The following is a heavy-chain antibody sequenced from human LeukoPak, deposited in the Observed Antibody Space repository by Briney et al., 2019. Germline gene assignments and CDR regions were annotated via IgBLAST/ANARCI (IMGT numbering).Heavy chain of an antibody. CDR3: ARDKDYDILTGTPLYGMDV. Sequence: PGGSLRLSCAASGFTFSTYALSWVRQAPGKGLEWVSSISGSGDSKYYADSVKGRFTISRDNAKNSLYLQMNSLRDEDTAVYYCARDKDYDILTGTPLYGMDVWGQGTTVTVSS. CDR2: ISGSGDSK. V-gene: IGHV3-23*01. J-gene: IGHJ6*02. D-gene: IGHD3-9*01. CDR1: GFTFSTYA.